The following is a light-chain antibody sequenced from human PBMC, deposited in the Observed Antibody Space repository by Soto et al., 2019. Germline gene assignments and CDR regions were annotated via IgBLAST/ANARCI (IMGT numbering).Light chain of an antibody. V-gene: IGKV1-5*01. J-gene: IGKJ1*01. CDR1: QSISSW. Sequence: DIQLTQIPTTLFASGGGGVSITFRASQSISSWLAWYQQKPGKAPKLLIYDASSLESGVPSRFSGSGSGTEFTLTISSLQPDDFATYYCQQYNSYWWTFGQGTKVDIK. CDR2: DAS. CDR3: QQYNSYWWT.